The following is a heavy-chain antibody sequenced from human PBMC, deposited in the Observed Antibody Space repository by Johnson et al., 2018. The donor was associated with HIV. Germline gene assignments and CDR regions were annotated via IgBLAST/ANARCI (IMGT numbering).Heavy chain of an antibody. Sequence: VQLVESGGGLVKPGGSLRLSCAASGFTFSNAWMSWVRQAPGKGLEWVGRIKSKTDGGTTDYAAPVKGRFTISRDDSKNTLYLQMNSLRAEDTAVYYCARDPLAVAGTPPSGAFDIWGQGTMVTVSS. CDR1: GFTFSNAW. J-gene: IGHJ3*02. V-gene: IGHV3-15*01. CDR2: IKSKTDGGTT. D-gene: IGHD6-19*01. CDR3: ARDPLAVAGTPPSGAFDI.